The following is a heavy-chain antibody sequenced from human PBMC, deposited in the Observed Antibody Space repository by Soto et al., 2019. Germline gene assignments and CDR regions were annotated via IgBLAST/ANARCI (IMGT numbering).Heavy chain of an antibody. D-gene: IGHD6-6*01. Sequence: QVKLQESGPGLVKPSQTLSLTCTVSGGSISSGGYSWSWIRQHPGKGLEWIGYIYYLGSTYYNQSLKSRVNISVDTSKNQFSLKLRHVTAADTSVYYCARGGAARPRERYGRDVWGQGTTVTVSS. V-gene: IGHV4-31*03. CDR2: IYYLGST. CDR3: ARGGAARPRERYGRDV. J-gene: IGHJ6*02. CDR1: GGSISSGGYS.